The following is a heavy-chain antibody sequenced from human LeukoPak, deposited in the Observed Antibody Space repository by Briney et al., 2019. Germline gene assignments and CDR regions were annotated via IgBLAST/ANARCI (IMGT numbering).Heavy chain of an antibody. D-gene: IGHD6-13*01. CDR3: ARELYSSSWYYYYYMDV. CDR2: ISAYNGNT. J-gene: IGHJ6*03. CDR1: GYTLTSYG. Sequence: ASVKVSCKASGYTLTSYGISWVRQAPGQGLEWMGWISAYNGNTNYAQKLQGRVTMTTDTSTSTAYMELRSLRSDDTAVYYCARELYSSSWYYYYYMDVWGKGTTVTVSS. V-gene: IGHV1-18*01.